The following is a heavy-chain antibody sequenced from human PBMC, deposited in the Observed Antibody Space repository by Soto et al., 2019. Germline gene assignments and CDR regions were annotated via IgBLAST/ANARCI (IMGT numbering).Heavy chain of an antibody. J-gene: IGHJ4*02. CDR3: AKDSRTWGTAMSFDN. CDR2: ISGSGGST. CDR1: GFSFSSYA. V-gene: IGHV3-23*01. Sequence: EVHLLESGGGLVQPGGSLRLSCAASGFSFSSYAMTWVRQAPGKGLEWVSAISGSGGSTYYADSVKGRFTISRDNSKNTLYLQMNSLRAEDTAVYYCAKDSRTWGTAMSFDNWGQGTLVTVSS. D-gene: IGHD5-18*01.